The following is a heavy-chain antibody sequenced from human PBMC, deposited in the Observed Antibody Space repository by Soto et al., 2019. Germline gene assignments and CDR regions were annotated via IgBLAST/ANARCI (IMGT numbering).Heavy chain of an antibody. CDR3: ARDASREDIVVVPAAIPDPRWYFDL. Sequence: SETLSLTCTVSGGSISSSSYYWGWIRQPPGKGLEWIGSIYYSGSTYYNPSLKSRVTISVDTSKNQFSLKLSSVTAADTAVYYCARDASREDIVVVPAAIPDPRWYFDLWGRGTLVTVSS. CDR1: GGSISSSSYY. J-gene: IGHJ2*01. V-gene: IGHV4-39*07. D-gene: IGHD2-2*01. CDR2: IYYSGST.